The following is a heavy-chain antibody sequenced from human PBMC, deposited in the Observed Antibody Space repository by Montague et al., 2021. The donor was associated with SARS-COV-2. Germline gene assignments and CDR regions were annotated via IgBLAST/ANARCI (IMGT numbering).Heavy chain of an antibody. CDR1: GDSVSSNSAT. CDR3: TSGREGNYNVMDV. CDR2: IYYRSKWYN. D-gene: IGHD1-1*01. J-gene: IGHJ6*02. Sequence: CAISGDSVSSNSATWNWVRQSPSRGLEWLGRIYYRSKWYNDYAVXXRCRVTINPDTSKNQFSLQLNSVTPEDTAIYYCTSGREGNYNVMDVWGQGTTVTVSS. V-gene: IGHV6-1*01.